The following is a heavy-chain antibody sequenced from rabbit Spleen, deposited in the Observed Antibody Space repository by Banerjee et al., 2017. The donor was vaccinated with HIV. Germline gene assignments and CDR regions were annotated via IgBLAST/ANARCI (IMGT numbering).Heavy chain of an antibody. J-gene: IGHJ4*01. CDR2: IYTGGSGST. V-gene: IGHV1S45*01. CDR1: GFSFTDKDV. CDR3: ARGSATMTMVITGYYLSL. D-gene: IGHD2-1*01. Sequence: QEQLVESGGGLVQPEGSLTLTCKASGFSFTDKDVMCWVRQAPGKGLEWIACIYTGGSGSTAYASWAKGRFTVSKTSSTTVTLQMTSLTAADTATYFCARGSATMTMVITGYYLSLWGQGTLVTVS.